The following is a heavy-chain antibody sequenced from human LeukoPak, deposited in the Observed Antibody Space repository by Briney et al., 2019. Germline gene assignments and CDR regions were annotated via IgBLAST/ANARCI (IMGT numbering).Heavy chain of an antibody. Sequence: GGSLRLSCTASGFTFGDYAMSWVRQAPGKGLEWVAVISYDGSNKYYADSVKGRFTISRDNSKNTLYLQMNSLRAEDTAVYYCAKPYSRSSPVKLRSQSYYFDYWGQGTLVTVSS. V-gene: IGHV3-30*18. CDR2: ISYDGSNK. D-gene: IGHD6-19*01. CDR1: GFTFGDYA. J-gene: IGHJ4*02. CDR3: AKPYSRSSPVKLRSQSYYFDY.